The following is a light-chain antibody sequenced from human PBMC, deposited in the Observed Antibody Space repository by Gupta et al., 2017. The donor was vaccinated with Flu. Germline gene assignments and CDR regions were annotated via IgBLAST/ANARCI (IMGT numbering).Light chain of an antibody. CDR1: SSNIGDFY. J-gene: IGLJ3*02. CDR3: GTWDSRLSGWV. V-gene: IGLV1-51*02. Sequence: QSVLPPPPSASSAPAQKVTLSCPVSSSNIGDFYVSWYQQLPGTAPKLLIYENNKRPSGIPDRFSGSRSETSATLVITGLLTGDEAEYYCGTWDSRLSGWVFGGGATLTVL. CDR2: ENN.